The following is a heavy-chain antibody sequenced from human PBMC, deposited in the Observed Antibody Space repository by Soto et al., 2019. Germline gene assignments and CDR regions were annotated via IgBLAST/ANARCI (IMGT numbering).Heavy chain of an antibody. J-gene: IGHJ4*02. CDR3: VSQRTSVLTQAYFDY. V-gene: IGHV4-39*01. D-gene: IGHD2-8*01. CDR2: VYYRGRS. CDR1: GGSVSNSNYY. Sequence: SETLSLTCTVSGGSVSNSNYYWGWIRQSPGKGLEWIGSVYYRGRSYSKSSVKSRVTISVDTSKNQFSLNLNSVTASDTAVYYCVSQRTSVLTQAYFDYWGPGALVTVPQ.